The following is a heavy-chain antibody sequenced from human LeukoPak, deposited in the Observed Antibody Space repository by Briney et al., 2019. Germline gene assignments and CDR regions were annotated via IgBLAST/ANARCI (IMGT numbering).Heavy chain of an antibody. CDR1: GGSISSSSYY. CDR2: IYYSGST. Sequence: SETLSLTCTVSGGSISSSSYYWNWIRQTPGKGLEWIGYIYYSGSTNYNPSLKSRVTISVDTSKNQFSLNLTSVTAADTAVYYCARFTPQGYGWGGYNRFDPWGPGTLVTVSS. CDR3: ARFTPQGYGWGGYNRFDP. D-gene: IGHD3-16*01. J-gene: IGHJ5*02. V-gene: IGHV4-61*01.